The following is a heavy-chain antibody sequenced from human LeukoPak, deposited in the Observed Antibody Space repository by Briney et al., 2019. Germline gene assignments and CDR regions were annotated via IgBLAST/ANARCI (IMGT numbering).Heavy chain of an antibody. V-gene: IGHV6-1*01. CDR1: GLSVSSQPTA. J-gene: IGHJ4*02. D-gene: IGHD3-22*01. Sequence: TLSHTCVLSGLSVSSQPTAWNSLRQSPSRALLSLGSTYYRSKWYYDYAVSVKSRITISPDTSKNQFSLHLNSVTPEDTALYYCASGSYYLGFNSWGQGTLVTVSS. CDR2: TYYRSKWYY. CDR3: ASGSYYLGFNS.